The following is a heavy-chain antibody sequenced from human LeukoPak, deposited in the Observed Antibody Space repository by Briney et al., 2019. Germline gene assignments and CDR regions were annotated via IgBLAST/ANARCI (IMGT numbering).Heavy chain of an antibody. CDR1: GGSFSGYY. V-gene: IGHV4-34*01. D-gene: IGHD6-13*01. Sequence: SETLSLTCAVYGGSFSGYYWSWIRQPPGKGLEWIGEINRSGSTNYNPSLKSRVTISVDTSKNQFSLKLSSVTAADTAVYYCARRPVPAGIAAAGGAFDIWGQGTMVTVSS. CDR3: ARRPVPAGIAAAGGAFDI. CDR2: INRSGST. J-gene: IGHJ3*02.